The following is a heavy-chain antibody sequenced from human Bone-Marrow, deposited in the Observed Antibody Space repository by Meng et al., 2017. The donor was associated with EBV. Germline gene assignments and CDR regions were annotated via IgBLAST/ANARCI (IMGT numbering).Heavy chain of an antibody. CDR1: GYTFTSYA. J-gene: IGHJ4*02. V-gene: IGHV7-4-1*02. D-gene: IGHD3-10*01. CDR2: INTNTGNP. CDR3: ARGVLGMVYYFDY. Sequence: QVERMQSGFRLKKTWASVKISCKASGYTFTSYAMNWVRQAPGQGLEWMGWINTNTGNPTYAQGFTGRFVFSLDTSVSTAYLQISSLKAEDTAVYYCARGVLGMVYYFDYWGQGTLVTVSS.